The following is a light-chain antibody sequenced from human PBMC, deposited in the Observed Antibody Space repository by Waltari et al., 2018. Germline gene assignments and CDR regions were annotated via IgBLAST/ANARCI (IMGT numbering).Light chain of an antibody. CDR1: QSVSSY. V-gene: IGKV3-11*01. J-gene: IGKJ2*01. CDR3: QQRSNWPGT. Sequence: EIVLTQSPATLSLSPGERATLSFRASQSVSSYLAWYQQKHGQAPRLLIYDASNRATGIPARFSGSGSGTDFTLTISSLEPEDFAVYYCQQRSNWPGTFGQGTKLEI. CDR2: DAS.